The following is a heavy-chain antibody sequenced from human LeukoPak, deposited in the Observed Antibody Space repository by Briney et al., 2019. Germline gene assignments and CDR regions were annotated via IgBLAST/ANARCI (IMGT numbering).Heavy chain of an antibody. V-gene: IGHV1-69*13. Sequence: SVKVSCTASGGTFLSYAINWVRQAPGQGLEWMGGIIPMFGTANHAQKFQGRVTITADESTSTAYMELSSLRSEDTAVYYCARDGGDYYDSSGYYGYWGQGTLVTVSS. CDR2: IIPMFGTA. J-gene: IGHJ4*02. CDR3: ARDGGDYYDSSGYYGY. CDR1: GGTFLSYA. D-gene: IGHD3-22*01.